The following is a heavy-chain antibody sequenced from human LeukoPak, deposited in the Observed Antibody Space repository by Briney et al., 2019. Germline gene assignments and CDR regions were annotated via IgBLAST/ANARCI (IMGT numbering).Heavy chain of an antibody. Sequence: GGSLRLSCAASGFTFSSYSMNWVRQAPGKGLEWVSSISSGSSYIYYADSVRGRFTISRDDAKNSLYLQLNSLRAEDTAVYYCARYCSGWYACYFDYWGQGTLVTVSS. CDR3: ARYCSGWYACYFDY. J-gene: IGHJ4*02. CDR1: GFTFSSYS. D-gene: IGHD6-19*01. V-gene: IGHV3-21*01. CDR2: ISSGSSYI.